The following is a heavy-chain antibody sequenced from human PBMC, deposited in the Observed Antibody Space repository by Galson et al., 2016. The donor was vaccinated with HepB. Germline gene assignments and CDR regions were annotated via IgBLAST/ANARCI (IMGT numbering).Heavy chain of an antibody. Sequence: QSGAEVKKPGESLQISCKGSGYSFTSYWIGWVRQMPGKGLEWEGMIYPDDADARLIPSFEGQVTISADKSNSSAYLQWSSLRASDTAIYYCARRVWNDVLKAFDIWGQGTLVTVSS. V-gene: IGHV5-51*01. CDR2: IYPDDADA. CDR3: ARRVWNDVLKAFDI. D-gene: IGHD1-1*01. J-gene: IGHJ3*02. CDR1: GYSFTSYW.